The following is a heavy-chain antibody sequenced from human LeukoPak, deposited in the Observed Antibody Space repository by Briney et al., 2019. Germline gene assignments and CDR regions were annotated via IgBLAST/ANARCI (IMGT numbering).Heavy chain of an antibody. D-gene: IGHD3-22*01. J-gene: IGHJ6*03. CDR3: ARGYDSSGYYYYYYMDV. CDR1: GGSFSGYY. CDR2: IYYSGST. V-gene: IGHV4-59*01. Sequence: SETLSLTCAVYGGSFSGYYWSWIRQPPGKGLEWIGYIYYSGSTNYNPSLKSRVTISVDTSKNQFSLKLSSVTAADTAVYYCARGYDSSGYYYYYYMDVWGKGTTVTVSS.